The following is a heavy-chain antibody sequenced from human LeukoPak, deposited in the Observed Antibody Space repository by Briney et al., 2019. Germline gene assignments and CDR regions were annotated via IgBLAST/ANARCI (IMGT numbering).Heavy chain of an antibody. CDR2: INPGDSDT. J-gene: IGHJ6*02. Sequence: GESLKISCKGSGYTCRTYWITWVRQMPGKGLEWMGIINPGDSDTRYSPSFQGQVTISADESTTTAYLQWISLKASDTAMYYCARHRAAGGSYYYGADVWGQGTTVTVSS. CDR1: GYTCRTYW. D-gene: IGHD6-13*01. CDR3: ARHRAAGGSYYYGADV. V-gene: IGHV5-51*01.